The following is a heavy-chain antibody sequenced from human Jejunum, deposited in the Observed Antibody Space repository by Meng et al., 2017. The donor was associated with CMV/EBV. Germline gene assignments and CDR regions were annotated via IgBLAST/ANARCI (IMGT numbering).Heavy chain of an antibody. V-gene: IGHV3-48*04. Sequence: GFTFSSYAMNWVRQAPGKGLEWVSYIGSSGRTIYFADSVRGRFTISRDNAKNSLYLQMNSLTGEDTAMYYCARGGWRFSFGSCDYWGQGARVTVSS. CDR2: IGSSGRTI. J-gene: IGHJ4*02. D-gene: IGHD5-18*01. CDR3: ARGGWRFSFGSCDY. CDR1: GFTFSSYA.